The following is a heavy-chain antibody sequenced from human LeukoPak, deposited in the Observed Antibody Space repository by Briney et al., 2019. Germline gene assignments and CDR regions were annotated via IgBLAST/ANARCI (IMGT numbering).Heavy chain of an antibody. V-gene: IGHV3-11*01. Sequence: GGSLRLSCAASGFTFSDDYMSWIRQAPGKGLEWVAYISSSGDDNYYADSEKGRFTISRDNANHALFLRRSGLRVEDTATYFWSSDIVATSGDFWGQGTLVSVSS. CDR1: GFTFSDDY. CDR2: ISSSGDDN. J-gene: IGHJ4*02. D-gene: IGHD5-12*01. CDR3: SSDIVATSGDF.